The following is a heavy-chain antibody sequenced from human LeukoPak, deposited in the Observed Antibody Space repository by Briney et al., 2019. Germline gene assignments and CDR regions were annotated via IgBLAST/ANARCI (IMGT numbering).Heavy chain of an antibody. V-gene: IGHV4-59*08. Sequence: SETLSLTCTVSGGSISSYYWSWIRQPPGKGLEWIGYIYYSGSTNYNPSLKSRVTISVDTSKNQFSLKLSSVTAADTAVYYCARRVPVSGWYFDLWGRGTLVTVSS. CDR3: ARRVPVSGWYFDL. CDR1: GGSISSYY. CDR2: IYYSGST. J-gene: IGHJ2*01. D-gene: IGHD5/OR15-5a*01.